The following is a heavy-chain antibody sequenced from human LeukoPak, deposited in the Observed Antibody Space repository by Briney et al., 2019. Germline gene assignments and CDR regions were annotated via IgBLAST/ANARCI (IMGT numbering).Heavy chain of an antibody. CDR3: ARDLDYGDYHFDY. CDR2: IKQDGSEK. D-gene: IGHD4-17*01. Sequence: GGSLRLSCAASGFTFSSYWMSWVRQAPGKGLEWVANIKQDGSEKYYVDSVKGRFTISRDNANNTLYLQMSSLRAGDTAVYYCARDLDYGDYHFDYWGQGTLVTVSS. CDR1: GFTFSSYW. J-gene: IGHJ4*02. V-gene: IGHV3-7*01.